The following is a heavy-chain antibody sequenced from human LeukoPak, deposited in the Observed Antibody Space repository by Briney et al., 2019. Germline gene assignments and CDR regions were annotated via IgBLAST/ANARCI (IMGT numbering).Heavy chain of an antibody. J-gene: IGHJ4*02. D-gene: IGHD1-26*01. Sequence: SETLSLTCTVSGASISGSGYYWVWIRQPPGKGLEWIGSIYSSGSTYYNASLQSRVTISIETSKNQISLRLNSVTAADTAMYYCAKSGGYGLIDYWGQGTLVTVSS. CDR2: IYSSGST. V-gene: IGHV4-39*01. CDR3: AKSGGYGLIDY. CDR1: GASISGSGYY.